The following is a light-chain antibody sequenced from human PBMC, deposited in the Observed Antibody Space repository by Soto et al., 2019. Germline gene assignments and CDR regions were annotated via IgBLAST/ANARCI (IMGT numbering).Light chain of an antibody. CDR3: QQYNNWPAIT. J-gene: IGKJ5*01. Sequence: EIVMTQSPATLSVSPGERATLSCRASQGVGSNLAWYQHKPGQPPRLLIYGASTRAPGIPARFSGFGSGTDFTLTISSLQSEDLAIYYCQQYNNWPAITVGQGTRLEIK. CDR1: QGVGSN. CDR2: GAS. V-gene: IGKV3D-15*01.